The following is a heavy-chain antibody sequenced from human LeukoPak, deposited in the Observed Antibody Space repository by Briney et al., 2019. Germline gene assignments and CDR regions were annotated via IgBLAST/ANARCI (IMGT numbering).Heavy chain of an antibody. V-gene: IGHV3-33*01. J-gene: IGHJ4*02. CDR3: ARDPYYYDSSGYYFDY. Sequence: PGGSLRLSCAASGFTFSSYGMPWVRQAPGKGLEWVAVIWYDGSNKYYADSVKGRFTISRDNSKNTLYLQMNSLRAEDTAVYYCARDPYYYDSSGYYFDYWGQGTLVTVSS. CDR1: GFTFSSYG. CDR2: IWYDGSNK. D-gene: IGHD3-22*01.